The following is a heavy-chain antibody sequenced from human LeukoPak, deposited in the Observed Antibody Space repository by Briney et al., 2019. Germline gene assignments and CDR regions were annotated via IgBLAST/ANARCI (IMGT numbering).Heavy chain of an antibody. CDR3: ARQNLLNWFDP. V-gene: IGHV4-59*08. CDR2: IYYSGST. J-gene: IGHJ5*02. CDR1: GGSISSYY. Sequence: SETLSLTCTVSGGSISSYYWSWIRQPPGKGLEWIGYIYYSGSTNYNPSLKSRVTISVDTSKNQFSLKLSSVTAADTAVYYCARQNLLNWFDPWGQGTLVTVSS.